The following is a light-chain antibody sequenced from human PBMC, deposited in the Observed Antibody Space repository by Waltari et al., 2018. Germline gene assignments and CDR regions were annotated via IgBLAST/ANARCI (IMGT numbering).Light chain of an antibody. CDR3: CSYAGTWV. CDR2: DVT. J-gene: IGLJ3*02. V-gene: IGLV2-11*01. Sequence: QSALTQPRSVSGSPGSSVTISCTGTGSAVRDYNYVSWYQQHPGNAPKLVIYDVTQPPSGVPDRFSGSRSGNSASLTISGLQAEDEADYYCCSYAGTWVFGGGTKLTVL. CDR1: GSAVRDYNY.